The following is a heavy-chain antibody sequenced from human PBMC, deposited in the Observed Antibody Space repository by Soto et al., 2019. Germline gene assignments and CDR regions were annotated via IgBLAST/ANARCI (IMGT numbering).Heavy chain of an antibody. D-gene: IGHD5-12*01. CDR2: IHYNGNT. Sequence: QVQLQVSAPGLVKPSETLSLTCTVSGDSISAYSWSWVRQPPGKGLEWIGNIHYNGNTKYNPSLKSRVTLSDDTSKTQLSLKLNSVSAADPANDFCARDGNLGRWLQPLDFWGQGTLVTVSS. CDR3: ARDGNLGRWLQPLDF. J-gene: IGHJ4*02. CDR1: GDSISAYS. V-gene: IGHV4-59*01.